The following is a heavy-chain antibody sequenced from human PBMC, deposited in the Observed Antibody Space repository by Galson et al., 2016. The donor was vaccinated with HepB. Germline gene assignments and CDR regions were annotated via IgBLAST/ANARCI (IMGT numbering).Heavy chain of an antibody. CDR3: AKGYLY. D-gene: IGHD2-2*02. J-gene: IGHJ4*02. V-gene: IGHV3-23*01. CDR2: ISGSGVST. CDR1: GFTFSSYA. Sequence: SLRLSCAASGFTFSSYAMTWVRQAPGKGLEWVSSISGSGVSTYYADSVKGRFTSSRDNSKNTLYLLMTSLRAEETAVYYCAKGYLYWGQGTLVTVSS.